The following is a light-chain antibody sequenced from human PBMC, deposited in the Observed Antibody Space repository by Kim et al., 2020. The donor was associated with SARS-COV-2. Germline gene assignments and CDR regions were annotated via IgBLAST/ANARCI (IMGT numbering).Light chain of an antibody. CDR2: DIN. CDR1: SSDIGFTNF. J-gene: IGLJ1*01. V-gene: IGLV2-14*03. Sequence: QSALTQPASVSGSPGQSITITCAGTSSDIGFTNFVSWYQQHPGKAPKVVIYDINERPSGVSNRFSGSKSGNTASLTISGLQAEDEADYYCCSFTNTFTFVFGTGTMVTVL. CDR3: CSFTNTFTFV.